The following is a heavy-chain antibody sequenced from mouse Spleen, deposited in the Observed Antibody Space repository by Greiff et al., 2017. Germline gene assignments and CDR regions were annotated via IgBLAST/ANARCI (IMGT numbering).Heavy chain of an antibody. V-gene: IGHV5-9*04. CDR3: ARQDYYGSSGYFDV. CDR1: GFTFSSYA. CDR2: ISSGGGNT. D-gene: IGHD1-1*01. Sequence: EVKLQESGGGLVKLGGSLKLSCAASGFTFSSYAMSWVRQTPEKRLEWVATISSGGGNTYYPDSVKGRFTISRDNAKNTLYLQMSSLKSEDTAMYYCARQDYYGSSGYFDVWGAGTTVTVSS. J-gene: IGHJ1*01.